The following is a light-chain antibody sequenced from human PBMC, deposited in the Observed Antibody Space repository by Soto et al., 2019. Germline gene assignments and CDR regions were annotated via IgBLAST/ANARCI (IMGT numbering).Light chain of an antibody. J-gene: IGKJ5*01. Sequence: EIVMTQSPATLSVSPGERATLSCRASQSVSSNLAWYQQKPGQAPRLLLYGASTRATSIPARFSGSGSGTEFTLTIRSLQSEDFAVYYCQQYNDWPPLTFGQGTRLEIK. CDR3: QQYNDWPPLT. CDR2: GAS. V-gene: IGKV3-15*01. CDR1: QSVSSN.